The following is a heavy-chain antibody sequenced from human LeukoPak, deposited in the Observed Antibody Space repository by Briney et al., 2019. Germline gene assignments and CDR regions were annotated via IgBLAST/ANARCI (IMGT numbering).Heavy chain of an antibody. V-gene: IGHV3-21*04. D-gene: IGHD3-10*01. J-gene: IGHJ4*02. Sequence: PGGSLRLSCAASGFTFSSYSMNWVRQAPGKGLEWVSSISSSSSYIYYADSVKGRFTISRDNAKNSLYLQMNSLRAEDTAVYYCAKGYYYGSGSYYDYFDYWGQGTLVTVSS. CDR3: AKGYYYGSGSYYDYFDY. CDR2: ISSSSSYI. CDR1: GFTFSSYS.